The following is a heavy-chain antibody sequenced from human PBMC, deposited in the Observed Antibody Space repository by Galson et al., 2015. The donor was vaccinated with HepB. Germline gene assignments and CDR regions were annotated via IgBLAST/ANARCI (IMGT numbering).Heavy chain of an antibody. CDR1: GGTFSSYA. Sequence: SVKVSCKASGGTFSSYAISWVRQAPGQGLEWMGGIIPILGIANYAQKFQGRVTITADKSTSTAYMELSSLRSEDTAVYYCANTPNCSSTSCFHYYYMDVWGKGTTVTVSS. V-gene: IGHV1-69*10. D-gene: IGHD2-2*01. CDR2: IIPILGIA. CDR3: ANTPNCSSTSCFHYYYMDV. J-gene: IGHJ6*03.